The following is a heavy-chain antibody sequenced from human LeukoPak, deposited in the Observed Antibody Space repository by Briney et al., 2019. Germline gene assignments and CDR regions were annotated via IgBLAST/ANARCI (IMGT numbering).Heavy chain of an antibody. V-gene: IGHV1-46*01. D-gene: IGHD1-26*01. J-gene: IGHJ4*02. CDR1: GYTFTSYY. CDR3: ARDPGWLIVGATTFDY. Sequence: ASVKVSCKASGYTFTSYYMHWVRQAPGQGLEWRGIINPSGGSTSYAQKFQGRVTMTRDTSTSTVYMELSSLRSEDTAVYYCARDPGWLIVGATTFDYWGQGTLVTVSS. CDR2: INPSGGST.